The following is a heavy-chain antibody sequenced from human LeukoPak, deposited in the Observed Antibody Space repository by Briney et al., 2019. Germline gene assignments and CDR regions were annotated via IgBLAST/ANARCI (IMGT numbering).Heavy chain of an antibody. CDR3: ARGIWSSHKADYHLDH. CDR1: GYTFTNYA. V-gene: IGHV1-3*01. D-gene: IGHD3-3*01. CDR2: INAGNGNT. J-gene: IGHJ4*02. Sequence: GASVKVSCKASGYTFTNYAIHWVRQAPGQRPEWMGWINAGNGNTKYSQRFQGRVTITRDKSANTAYMELSSLRSEDTAVYYCARGIWSSHKADYHLDHWGQGTLVTVSS.